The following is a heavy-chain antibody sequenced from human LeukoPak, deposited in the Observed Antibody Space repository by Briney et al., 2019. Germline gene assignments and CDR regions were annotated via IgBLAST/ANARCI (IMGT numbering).Heavy chain of an antibody. CDR2: IYPGDSDT. V-gene: IGHV5-51*01. CDR1: GYSFTNYW. J-gene: IGHJ4*02. CDR3: ARTYCGGDCYSYYFDY. D-gene: IGHD2-21*02. Sequence: GESLKVSCKGSGYSFTNYWIGWVRQMPGKGLEWMGIIYPGDSDTRYSPSFQGQVTISADKSISTAYLQWSSLKASDTAMYYCARTYCGGDCYSYYFDYWGQGTLVTVSS.